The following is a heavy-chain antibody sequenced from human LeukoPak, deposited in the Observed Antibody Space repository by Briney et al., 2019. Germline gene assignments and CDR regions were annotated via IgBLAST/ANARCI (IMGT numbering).Heavy chain of an antibody. V-gene: IGHV4-34*01. CDR2: INHSGST. CDR1: GGSFSGYY. Sequence: SETLSLTCAVYGGSFSGYYWSWIRQPPGKGLEWIGAINHSGSTNYYPSLKSRVTISEDTSKNQFSLEQSSVTGPDTAGYYWSRSTTRVTPFDYLGQAALVAVSS. D-gene: IGHD5-18*01. CDR3: SRSTTRVTPFDY. J-gene: IGHJ4*02.